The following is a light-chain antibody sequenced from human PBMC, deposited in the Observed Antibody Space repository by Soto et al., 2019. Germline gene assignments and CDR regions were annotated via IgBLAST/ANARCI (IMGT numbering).Light chain of an antibody. J-gene: IGLJ1*01. CDR3: GTWDSSLSEV. CDR1: SSNIGNNY. V-gene: IGLV1-51*01. Sequence: QSVLTQPPSVSAAPGQKVTISCSGSSSNIGNNYVSWYQQLPGTAPKLLIYDNNKRPSGIPDRFSGSKSGTSATLGITGLQTGDEADYYCGTWDSSLSEVFGNGTKVTVL. CDR2: DNN.